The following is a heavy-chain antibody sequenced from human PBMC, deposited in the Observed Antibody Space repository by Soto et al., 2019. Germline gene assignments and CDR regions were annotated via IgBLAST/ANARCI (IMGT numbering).Heavy chain of an antibody. CDR3: ARHRYGSGPPAYYYFDY. J-gene: IGHJ4*01. V-gene: IGHV5-51*01. Sequence: GESLKISCKGSGYSFTNYWIGWVRQMPGKGLEWMGIIYPGDSDTRYSPSFRGQVTISADRSISTAYLQWSSLKASDTAMYFCARHRYGSGPPAYYYFDYWGHGTPVTVSS. CDR1: GYSFTNYW. D-gene: IGHD6-19*01. CDR2: IYPGDSDT.